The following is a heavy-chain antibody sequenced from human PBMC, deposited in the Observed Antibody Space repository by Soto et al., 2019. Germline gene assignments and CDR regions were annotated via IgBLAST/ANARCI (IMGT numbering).Heavy chain of an antibody. CDR2: INPSGGST. CDR3: ARGEPGGYSHGPIAY. CDR1: GYTFTSYY. J-gene: IGHJ4*02. D-gene: IGHD5-18*01. V-gene: IGHV1-46*01. Sequence: ASVKVSCKASGYTFTSYYMHWVRQAPGQGLEWMGIINPSGGSTSYAQKFQGRVTMTRDTSTSTVYMELSSLRSEDTAVYYCARGEPGGYSHGPIAYWGQGTLVTVSS.